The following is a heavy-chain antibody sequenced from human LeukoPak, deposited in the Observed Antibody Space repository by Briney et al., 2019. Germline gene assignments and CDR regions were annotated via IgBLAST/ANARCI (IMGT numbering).Heavy chain of an antibody. CDR1: GGTFSSYT. V-gene: IGHV1-69*05. Sequence: SVKVSFKASGGTFSSYTISWVRQAPGQGLEWMGGIIPIFGTANYAQKFQGRVTITTDESTSTAYMELSSLRSEDTAVYYCARCEYNWKPFDPWGQGTLVTVSS. CDR3: ARCEYNWKPFDP. CDR2: IIPIFGTA. J-gene: IGHJ5*02. D-gene: IGHD1-1*01.